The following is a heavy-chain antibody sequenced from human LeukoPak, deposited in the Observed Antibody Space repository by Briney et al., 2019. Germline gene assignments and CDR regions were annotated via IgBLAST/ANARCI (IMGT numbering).Heavy chain of an antibody. CDR2: INANTGGT. J-gene: IGHJ4*02. CDR1: GYTFTDYY. Sequence: ASVKVSCKASGYTFTDYYMHWVRQAPGQGLEWMGWINANTGGTYYSQKVQGRVTMTRDTSISTAYMEVSSLRSDDTAVYYCARTTVVSRGPKDYWGQGTLVTVSS. V-gene: IGHV1-2*02. D-gene: IGHD4-23*01. CDR3: ARTTVVSRGPKDY.